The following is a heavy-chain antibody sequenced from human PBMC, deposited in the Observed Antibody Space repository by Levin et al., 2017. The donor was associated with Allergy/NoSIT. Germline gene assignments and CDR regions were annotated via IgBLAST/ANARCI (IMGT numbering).Heavy chain of an antibody. Sequence: PSETLSLTCTVSGGSISSYYWSWIRQPPGKGLEWIGYIYSSGNTNYNPSLKSRVTTSVDTSKNQFPLKLTSVTAADTAVYYCAGGGPSRDYFDYWGQGALVTVSS. CDR2: IYSSGNT. V-gene: IGHV4-59*08. CDR1: GGSISSYY. CDR3: AGGGPSRDYFDY. J-gene: IGHJ4*02. D-gene: IGHD2-2*01.